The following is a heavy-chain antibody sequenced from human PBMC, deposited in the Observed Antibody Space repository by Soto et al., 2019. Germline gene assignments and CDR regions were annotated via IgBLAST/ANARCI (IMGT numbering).Heavy chain of an antibody. CDR2: IRSKANSYAT. Sequence: PGGSLSLSCAASGFTFSGSAMHWVRQASGKGLEWVGRIRSKANSYATAYAASVKGRFTISRDDSKNTAYLQMNSLKTEDTAVYYCTSQAAIIAAAGTRYYYYGMDVWGQGTTVTVSS. J-gene: IGHJ6*02. D-gene: IGHD6-13*01. CDR1: GFTFSGSA. V-gene: IGHV3-73*01. CDR3: TSQAAIIAAAGTRYYYYGMDV.